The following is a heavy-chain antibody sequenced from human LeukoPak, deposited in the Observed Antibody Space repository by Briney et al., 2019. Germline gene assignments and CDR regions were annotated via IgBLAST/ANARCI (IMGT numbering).Heavy chain of an antibody. CDR3: AGQIYYYDSSGYGPGYYGMDV. J-gene: IGHJ6*02. V-gene: IGHV4-59*08. CDR1: GGSISSYY. D-gene: IGHD3-22*01. CDR2: IYYSEST. Sequence: SETLSLTCTVSGGSISSYYWSWIRQPPGKGLEWIGYIYYSESTNYNPSLKSRVTISVDTSKNQFSLKLSSVTAADTAVYYCAGQIYYYDSSGYGPGYYGMDVWGQGTTVTVSS.